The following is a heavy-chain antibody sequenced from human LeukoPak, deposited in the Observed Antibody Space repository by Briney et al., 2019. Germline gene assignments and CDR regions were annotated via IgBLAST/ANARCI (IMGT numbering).Heavy chain of an antibody. Sequence: ASVRVSCKASGYSLTSYGFSWVRQAPGQGLEWMGWISGYNGNTTYAQNIQGRVTMTTDSSTTTAYMELRSLGYDDTAVYYCARDGVADGSWSQFDYWGQGTLLTVSS. D-gene: IGHD6-13*01. CDR1: GYSLTSYG. V-gene: IGHV1-18*01. CDR3: ARDGVADGSWSQFDY. J-gene: IGHJ4*02. CDR2: ISGYNGNT.